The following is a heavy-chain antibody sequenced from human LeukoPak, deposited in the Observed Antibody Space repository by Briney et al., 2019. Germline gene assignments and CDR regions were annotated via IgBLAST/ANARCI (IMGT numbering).Heavy chain of an antibody. D-gene: IGHD4-17*01. V-gene: IGHV4-59*01. CDR3: ARGLRSNDYADYWGF. CDR1: GGSISSYH. Sequence: SETLSLTCTVSGGSISSYHWSWIRQPPGKGLEWIGFMYDSGSTSYNPSLKSRVTISVDTSRNQFSLKLSSVTAADTAVYYCARGLRSNDYADYWGFWGQGTLVTVSS. J-gene: IGHJ4*02. CDR2: MYDSGST.